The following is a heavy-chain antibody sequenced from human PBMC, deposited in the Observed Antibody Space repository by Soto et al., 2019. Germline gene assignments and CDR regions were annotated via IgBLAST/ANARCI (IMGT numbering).Heavy chain of an antibody. J-gene: IGHJ4*02. V-gene: IGHV4-39*01. CDR3: ARTSTVLRYFDWLPIYYFDY. CDR1: GGSISSSSYY. D-gene: IGHD3-9*01. CDR2: IYYSGST. Sequence: QLQLQESGPGLVKPSETLSLTCTVSGGSISSSSYYWGWIRQPPGKGLEWIGNIYYSGSTYYNPSLKSRVTISVDTSKNQFSLKLSSVTAADTAVYYCARTSTVLRYFDWLPIYYFDYWGQGTLVTVSS.